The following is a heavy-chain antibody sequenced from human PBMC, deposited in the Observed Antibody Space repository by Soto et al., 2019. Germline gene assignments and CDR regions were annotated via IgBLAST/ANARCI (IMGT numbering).Heavy chain of an antibody. CDR3: ARAQDTATAYYFDY. J-gene: IGHJ4*02. V-gene: IGHV4-34*01. CDR2: INHSGST. CDR1: GGSFSGYY. Sequence: ETLSLTCAVYGGSFSGYYWSWIRQPPGKGLEWIGEINHSGSTNYNPSLKSRVTISVDTSKNQFSLKLSSVTAADTAVYYCARAQDTATAYYFDYWGQGTLVTVPQ. D-gene: IGHD5-18*01.